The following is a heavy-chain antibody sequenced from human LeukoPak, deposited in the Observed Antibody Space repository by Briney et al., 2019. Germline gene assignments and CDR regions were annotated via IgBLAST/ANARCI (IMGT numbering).Heavy chain of an antibody. CDR2: ISSSGSTI. J-gene: IGHJ4*02. V-gene: IGHV3-11*01. CDR3: ARDDGIVDTAMGFDY. D-gene: IGHD5-18*01. Sequence: GGSLRLSCAASGFTFSDYMSWIRQAPGKGLEWVSYISSSGSTIYYADSVKGRFTISRDNAKNSLYLQMNSLRAEDTAVYYCARDDGIVDTAMGFDYGGQGTLVTVS. CDR1: GFTFSDY.